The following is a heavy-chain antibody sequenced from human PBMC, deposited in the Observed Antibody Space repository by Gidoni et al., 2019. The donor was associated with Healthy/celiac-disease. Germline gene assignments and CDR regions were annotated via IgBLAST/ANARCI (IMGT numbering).Heavy chain of an antibody. Sequence: EVQLVESGGGLVKPGRSLRLSCTASGFTFGDYAMSWFRQAPGKGLEWVGFIRSKAYGGTTEYAASVKGRFTISRDDSKSIAYLQMNSLKTEDTAVYYCTRDGGHSSGWYVRAFDYWGQGTLVTVSS. CDR1: GFTFGDYA. CDR2: IRSKAYGGTT. V-gene: IGHV3-49*05. J-gene: IGHJ4*02. CDR3: TRDGGHSSGWYVRAFDY. D-gene: IGHD6-19*01.